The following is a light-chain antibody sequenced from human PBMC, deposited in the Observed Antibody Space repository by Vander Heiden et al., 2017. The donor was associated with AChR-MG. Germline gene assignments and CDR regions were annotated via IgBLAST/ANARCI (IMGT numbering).Light chain of an antibody. V-gene: IGLV2-14*01. CDR3: SSYTSSSTLV. CDR2: DVI. Sequence: QYALTQPASVSGSPGQSITICCTGPSSDVGGYNYVSLYQQHPGKAPKLMFYDVIMRPSGVSNRFSGAKSGNTASLTISGLQAEDAADYYCSSYTSSSTLVFGGGPTLTVL. CDR1: SSDVGGYNY. J-gene: IGLJ3*02.